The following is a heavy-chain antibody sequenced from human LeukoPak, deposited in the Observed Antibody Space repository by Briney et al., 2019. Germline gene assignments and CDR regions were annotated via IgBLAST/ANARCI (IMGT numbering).Heavy chain of an antibody. CDR3: ARDQNYDILTGHQAPWNYYYYMDV. CDR2: IIPIFGTA. D-gene: IGHD3-9*01. CDR1: GGTFSSYA. Sequence: GASVKVSCKASGGTFSSYAISWVRQSPGQGLEWMGGIIPIFGTANYAQKFQGRVTITTDESTSTAYMELSSLRSEDTAVYYCARDQNYDILTGHQAPWNYYYYMDVWGKGTTVTVSS. J-gene: IGHJ6*03. V-gene: IGHV1-69*05.